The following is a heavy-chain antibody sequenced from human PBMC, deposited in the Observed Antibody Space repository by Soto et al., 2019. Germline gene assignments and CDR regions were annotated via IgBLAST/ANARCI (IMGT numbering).Heavy chain of an antibody. CDR2: ITPSFGSP. V-gene: IGHV1-69*01. CDR3: ATYFTAVAYFEN. CDR1: GDTLSYSA. Sequence: QVQLVQSGAEVRKPGSSVRISCTASGDTLSYSAIGWLRQAPGQGLGWMGGITPSFGSPVYARKFQGRVTIAADHMILNNLRSDDTAMYFCATYFTAVAYFENWGQGTLVTVSS. D-gene: IGHD5-18*01. J-gene: IGHJ4*02.